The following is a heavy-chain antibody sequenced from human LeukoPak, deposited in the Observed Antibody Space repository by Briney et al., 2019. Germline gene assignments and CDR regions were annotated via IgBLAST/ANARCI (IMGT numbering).Heavy chain of an antibody. CDR1: GFTFSSYG. D-gene: IGHD2-2*01. Sequence: PGRSLRLSCAASGFTFSSYGMHWVRQAPGKGLEWVAVIWYDGSNKYYADSVKGRFTIPRDNSKNTLYLQMNSLRAEDTAVYYCARGNLGYCSSTSCPGDYYYYYGMDVWGQGTTVTVSS. CDR3: ARGNLGYCSSTSCPGDYYYYYGMDV. J-gene: IGHJ6*02. V-gene: IGHV3-33*01. CDR2: IWYDGSNK.